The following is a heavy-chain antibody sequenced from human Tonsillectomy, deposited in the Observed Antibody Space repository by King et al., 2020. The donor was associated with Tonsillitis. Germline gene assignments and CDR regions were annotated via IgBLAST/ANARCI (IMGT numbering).Heavy chain of an antibody. V-gene: IGHV3-23*04. CDR2: ITGNDGNT. CDR1: GFTFNYA. Sequence: VQLVESGGGLVQPGGSLRLSCAASGFTFNYAMSWVRQAPGKGLEWISGITGNDGNTYYGDSVKGRFTISRDNSKNTLYLQMNSLRAEDTAIYYCAKDRRGSSWNDAFDVWGQGTMVSVSS. J-gene: IGHJ3*01. CDR3: AKDRRGSSWNDAFDV. D-gene: IGHD6-13*01.